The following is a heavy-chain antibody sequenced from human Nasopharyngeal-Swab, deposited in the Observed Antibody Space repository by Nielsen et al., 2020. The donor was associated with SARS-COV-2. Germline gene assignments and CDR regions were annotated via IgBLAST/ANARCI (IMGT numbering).Heavy chain of an antibody. CDR2: IYYSGST. D-gene: IGHD6-19*01. CDR3: ARRETKQWLVPVGYFDL. V-gene: IGHV4-39*01. J-gene: IGHJ2*01. Sequence: WIRQPPGKGLEWIGYIYYSGSTYYNPSLKSRVTISVDTSKNQFSLKLSSVTAADTAVYYCARRETKQWLVPVGYFDLWGRGTLVTVSS.